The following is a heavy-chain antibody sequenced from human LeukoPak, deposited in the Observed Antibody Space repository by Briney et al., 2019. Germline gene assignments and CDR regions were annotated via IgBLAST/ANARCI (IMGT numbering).Heavy chain of an antibody. J-gene: IGHJ3*02. CDR1: GYNFNGFY. V-gene: IGHV1-2*02. CDR3: ARHIGHGAFDI. CDR2: INPISGGT. Sequence: ASVKVSCKASGYNFNGFYMHWVRQAPGQGLEWMGWINPISGGTNYAQKFQGRVTMTRDTSISTAYMELSRLSSDDTAVYYCARHIGHGAFDIWGQVTMVTVSS.